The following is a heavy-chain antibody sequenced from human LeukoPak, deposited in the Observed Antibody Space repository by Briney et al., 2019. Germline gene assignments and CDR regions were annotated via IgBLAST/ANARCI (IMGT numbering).Heavy chain of an antibody. J-gene: IGHJ4*02. CDR2: LYTGGDT. Sequence: GGSLRLSCAVSGFSVSAHYMSWVRQAPGKGLECVSFLYTGGDTYYADSVKGRFTISRDNSKNTLYLQMNGLRAEDTAVYYCARGPGSRGIFDYWGQGTLVTVSS. CDR3: ARGPGSRGIFDY. D-gene: IGHD3-10*01. CDR1: GFSVSAHY. V-gene: IGHV3-53*01.